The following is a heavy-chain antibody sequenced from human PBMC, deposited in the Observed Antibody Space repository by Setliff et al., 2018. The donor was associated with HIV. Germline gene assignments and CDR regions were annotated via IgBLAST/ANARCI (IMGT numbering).Heavy chain of an antibody. CDR3: ARAEQLALGDYYYMDV. D-gene: IGHD6-6*01. CDR1: GESISSKNYY. Sequence: SETLSLTCIVSGESISSKNYYWGWIRQPPGKGLEWIGSINYSGSTYYNPSLKSRVTISGDTSKNQFSLKMTSVTAADTAVYYCARAEQLALGDYYYMDVWGKGTTVTVSS. J-gene: IGHJ6*03. CDR2: INYSGST. V-gene: IGHV4-39*07.